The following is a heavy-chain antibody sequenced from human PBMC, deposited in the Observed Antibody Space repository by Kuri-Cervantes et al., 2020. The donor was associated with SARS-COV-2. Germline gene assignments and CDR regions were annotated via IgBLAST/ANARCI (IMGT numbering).Heavy chain of an antibody. V-gene: IGHV1-69*13. CDR3: ARGFYYDSSGPAGGVDYMDV. CDR1: GYTFTSYD. J-gene: IGHJ6*03. Sequence: SVKVSCKASGYTFTSYDISWVRQAPGQGLEWMGGIIPIFGTANYAQKFQGRVTITADESTSTAYMELSSLRSEDTAVYYCARGFYYDSSGPAGGVDYMDVWGKGTTVTVSS. CDR2: IIPIFGTA. D-gene: IGHD3-22*01.